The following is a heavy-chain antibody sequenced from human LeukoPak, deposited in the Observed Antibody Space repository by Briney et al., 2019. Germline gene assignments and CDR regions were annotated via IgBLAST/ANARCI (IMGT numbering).Heavy chain of an antibody. V-gene: IGHV4-34*01. CDR1: GGSFSGYY. CDR3: ARLPGIAAAGTRRYYYGMDV. D-gene: IGHD6-13*01. Sequence: SETLSLTCAVYGGSFSGYYWSWIRQPPGEGLEWIGEINHSRSTNYNPSLKSRVTISVDTSKNQFSLKLSSVTAADTAVYYCARLPGIAAAGTRRYYYGMDVWGQGTTVTVSS. J-gene: IGHJ6*02. CDR2: INHSRST.